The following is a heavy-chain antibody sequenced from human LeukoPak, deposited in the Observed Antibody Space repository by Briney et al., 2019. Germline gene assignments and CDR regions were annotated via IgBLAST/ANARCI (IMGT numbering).Heavy chain of an antibody. CDR3: ARDILHYYGSGSPMDV. Sequence: SVEVSCKASGGTFSSYAISWVRQAPGQGLEWMGGIIPIFGTANYAQKFQGRVTITADESTSTAYMELSSLRSEDTAVYYCARDILHYYGSGSPMDVWGQGTTVTVSS. D-gene: IGHD3-10*01. CDR2: IIPIFGTA. J-gene: IGHJ6*02. CDR1: GGTFSSYA. V-gene: IGHV1-69*13.